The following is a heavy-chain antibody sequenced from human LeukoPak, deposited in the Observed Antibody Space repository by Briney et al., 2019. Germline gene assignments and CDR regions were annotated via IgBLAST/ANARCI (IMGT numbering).Heavy chain of an antibody. V-gene: IGHV4-31*03. CDR1: GGSISSGGYY. D-gene: IGHD3-22*01. J-gene: IGHJ3*02. CDR3: ARDSTNYYDSSGYRHAFDI. CDR2: IYYSGST. Sequence: SETLSLTCTVSGGSISSGGYYWSWIRQHPGKGLEWIGYIYYSGSTYYNPSLKSRVTISVDTSKNQFSLKLSSVTAADTAVYYCARDSTNYYDSSGYRHAFDIWGQGTMVTVSS.